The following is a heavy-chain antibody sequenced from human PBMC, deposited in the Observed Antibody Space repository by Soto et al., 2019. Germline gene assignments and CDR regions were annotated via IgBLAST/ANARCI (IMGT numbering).Heavy chain of an antibody. CDR3: ARSKSSTFGGVIVPFDY. CDR1: GGSISSYY. D-gene: IGHD3-16*02. CDR2: IYYSGST. J-gene: IGHJ4*02. Sequence: PSETLSLTCTVSGGSISSYYWSWIRQPPGKGLEWIGYIYYSGSTNYNPSLKSRVTISVDTSKNQFSLKLSSVTAADTAVYYCARSKSSTFGGVIVPFDYWGQGTLVTVSS. V-gene: IGHV4-59*01.